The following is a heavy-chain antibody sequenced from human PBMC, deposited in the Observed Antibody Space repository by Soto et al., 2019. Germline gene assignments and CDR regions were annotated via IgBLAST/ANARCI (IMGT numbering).Heavy chain of an antibody. V-gene: IGHV4-59*08. Sequence: QVQLQESGPGLVKPSETLSLSCTVSGGSISSYYWSWFRQSPGKRMEWIGYVHHSWGSSYNPSLQSRLSISLDTPKRQFSLKVTSVTATDTAVYYCARQGFGPLHGLVDVWGQGTTVTVSS. CDR2: VHHSWGS. D-gene: IGHD3-10*01. CDR1: GGSISSYY. CDR3: ARQGFGPLHGLVDV. J-gene: IGHJ6*02.